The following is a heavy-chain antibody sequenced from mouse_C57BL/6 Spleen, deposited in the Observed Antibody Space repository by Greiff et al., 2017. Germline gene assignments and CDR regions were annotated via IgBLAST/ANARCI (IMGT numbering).Heavy chain of an antibody. J-gene: IGHJ4*01. Sequence: QVQLKQSGPGLVQPSQSLSITCTVSGFSLTSYGVHWVHQSPGEGLEWLGVIWRGGSTDYNAAFMSRLSITKDNSKSQVFFKMNSLQADDSAIYYCAGYDNYVYAMDYWGQGTSVTVSS. CDR1: GFSLTSYG. V-gene: IGHV2-5*01. CDR3: AGYDNYVYAMDY. D-gene: IGHD2-1*01. CDR2: IWRGGST.